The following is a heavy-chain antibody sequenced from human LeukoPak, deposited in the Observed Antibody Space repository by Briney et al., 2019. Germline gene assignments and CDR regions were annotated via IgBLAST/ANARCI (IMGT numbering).Heavy chain of an antibody. J-gene: IGHJ4*02. Sequence: HPGRSLRLSCAASGFSFSSHGMNWVRQAPGKGLEWVAVIWYAGTNKYYADSVRGRFTISRDNSKNTLYLQMNSLRAEDTAVYYCATAIDHGDRRELPGGFDFWGQGTLVTVSS. CDR1: GFSFSSHG. CDR2: IWYAGTNK. D-gene: IGHD4-17*01. V-gene: IGHV3-33*01. CDR3: ATAIDHGDRRELPGGFDF.